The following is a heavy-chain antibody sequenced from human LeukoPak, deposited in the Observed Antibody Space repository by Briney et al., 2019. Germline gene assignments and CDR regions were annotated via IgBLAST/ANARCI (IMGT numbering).Heavy chain of an antibody. CDR2: IYYSGST. D-gene: IGHD1-1*01. CDR3: ARARYNWNQGYWFDP. J-gene: IGHJ5*02. CDR1: GGSISSYY. Sequence: ETLSLTCTVSGGSISSYYWSWIRQPPGKGLEWIGYIYYSGSTNYNPSLKSRVTISVDTSKNQFSLKLSSVTAADTAVYYCARARYNWNQGYWFDPWGQGTLVTVSS. V-gene: IGHV4-59*08.